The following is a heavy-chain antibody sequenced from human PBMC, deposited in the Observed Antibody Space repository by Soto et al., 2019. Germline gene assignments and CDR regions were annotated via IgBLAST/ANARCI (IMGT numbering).Heavy chain of an antibody. CDR2: IWYDGSNK. CDR1: GFTFSSYG. V-gene: IGHV3-33*01. J-gene: IGHJ6*02. Sequence: QVQLVESGGGVVQPGRSLRLSCAASGFTFSSYGMHWVRQAPGEGLEWVAVIWYDGSNKYYADSVKGRFTISRDNSKNTLYLQMNSLRAEDTAVYYCARGAAVYYYYYYGMDVWGQGTTVTVSS. CDR3: ARGAAVYYYYYYGMDV. D-gene: IGHD1-20*01.